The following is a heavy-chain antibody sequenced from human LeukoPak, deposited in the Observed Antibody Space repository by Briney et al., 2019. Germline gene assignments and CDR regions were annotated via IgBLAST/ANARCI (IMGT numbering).Heavy chain of an antibody. D-gene: IGHD6-6*01. CDR1: GFTFSSYA. J-gene: IGHJ6*03. CDR3: ARDAMAGSSPLFDCYYMDV. CDR2: ITSNGDST. V-gene: IGHV3-64*01. Sequence: GGSLRLSCAASGFTFSSYAMHWVRQAPGQGLEFVSAITSNGDSTFYANSVKGRFTISRDNSKNTLYLQMGSLRAEDTAVYYCARDAMAGSSPLFDCYYMDVWGKGTTVTVSS.